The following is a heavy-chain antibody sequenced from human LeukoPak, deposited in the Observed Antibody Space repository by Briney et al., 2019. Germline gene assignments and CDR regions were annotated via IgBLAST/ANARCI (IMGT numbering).Heavy chain of an antibody. Sequence: GESLKISGDGSGYSFSNYWIGWVRQMPGEGLEWMGILYPGDYETRYNPSFQGLVTISVDKSISTAYLQWSSLKASDTAMYYCAIPPGYCGNDCSFDHWGQGTLVTVSS. J-gene: IGHJ4*02. CDR3: AIPPGYCGNDCSFDH. D-gene: IGHD2-21*02. V-gene: IGHV5-51*01. CDR1: GYSFSNYW. CDR2: LYPGDYET.